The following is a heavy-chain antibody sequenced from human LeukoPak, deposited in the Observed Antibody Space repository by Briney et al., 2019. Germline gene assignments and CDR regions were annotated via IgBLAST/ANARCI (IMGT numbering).Heavy chain of an antibody. CDR2: IYTSGST. J-gene: IGHJ4*02. CDR3: ARDYYDSSGYRYFDY. Sequence: SETLSLTCTVSGGSISSYYWSWIRQPAGKGLEWIGRIYTSGSTNYNPSLKNRVTMSVDTSKNQFSLKLSSVTAADTAVYYCARDYYDSSGYRYFDYWGQGTLVTVSS. D-gene: IGHD3-22*01. CDR1: GGSISSYY. V-gene: IGHV4-4*07.